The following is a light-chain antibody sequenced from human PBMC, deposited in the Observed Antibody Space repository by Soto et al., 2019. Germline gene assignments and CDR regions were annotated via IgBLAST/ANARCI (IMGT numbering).Light chain of an antibody. CDR2: EVT. CDR1: SSDVGGYNF. CDR3: SSLTSSGSLI. J-gene: IGLJ2*01. V-gene: IGLV2-14*01. Sequence: QSALTQPASVSGSPGQSITISCTGTSSDVGGYNFVSWYQQHPGKAPKLLIYEVTNRPAGVFNRFSGAKSSNTAALTISGLQAEDEGDYYCSSLTSSGSLIFGGGTKLTVL.